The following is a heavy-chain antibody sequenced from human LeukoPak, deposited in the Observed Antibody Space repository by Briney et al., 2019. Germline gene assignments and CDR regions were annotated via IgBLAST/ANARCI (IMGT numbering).Heavy chain of an antibody. CDR2: ISSSGTTI. CDR3: ATGSQIREADY. D-gene: IGHD3-10*01. J-gene: IGHJ4*02. V-gene: IGHV3-11*01. Sequence: GGSLRLSCAASGFTFSDYYMSWIRQAPGKGLEWVSYISSSGTTIYYADSVKGRFTISRDNAKNSLYLQMNSLRAEGTAVYYCATGSQIREADYWGQGTLVTVSS. CDR1: GFTFSDYY.